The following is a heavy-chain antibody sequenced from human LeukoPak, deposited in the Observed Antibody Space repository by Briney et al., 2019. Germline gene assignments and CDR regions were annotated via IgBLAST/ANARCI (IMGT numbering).Heavy chain of an antibody. D-gene: IGHD3-9*01. V-gene: IGHV1-24*01. CDR3: ATPPVLRYFGWLPHTHWYFDL. Sequence: ASVKVSRKGSGYTLPQLSMHWVRQAPGKGLEWMGGFDPADGETIYAQRFQGRVTMTEDTSTDTAYMELSSLRSEDTAVYYCATPPVLRYFGWLPHTHWYFDLWGRGTLVTVSS. CDR2: FDPADGET. CDR1: GYTLPQLS. J-gene: IGHJ2*01.